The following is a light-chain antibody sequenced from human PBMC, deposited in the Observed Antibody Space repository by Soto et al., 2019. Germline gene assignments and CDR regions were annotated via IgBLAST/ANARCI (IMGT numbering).Light chain of an antibody. CDR3: GTWDSSLSAKV. CDR1: SSNIGNNY. Sequence: HSVLTQPPSVSAAPGQKVTISCSGSSSNIGNNYVSWYQQLPGTAPKLLIYDNNKRPSGIPDRFSGSKSGTSATLGITGLQTGDEADYYCGTWDSSLSAKVFGTGTKVTVL. CDR2: DNN. J-gene: IGLJ1*01. V-gene: IGLV1-51*01.